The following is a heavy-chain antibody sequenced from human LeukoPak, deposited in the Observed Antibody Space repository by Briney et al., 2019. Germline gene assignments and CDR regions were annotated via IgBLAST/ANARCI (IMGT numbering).Heavy chain of an antibody. V-gene: IGHV1-46*03. D-gene: IGHD6-13*01. Sequence: ASVKVSCKASGYTFTSYYMHWVRQAPGQGLGWMGIINPSGGSTSYAQKFQGRVTMTRDTSTSTVYMELSSLRSEDTAVYYCARLAAAGPYFGYWGQGTLVTVSS. CDR1: GYTFTSYY. J-gene: IGHJ4*02. CDR2: INPSGGST. CDR3: ARLAAAGPYFGY.